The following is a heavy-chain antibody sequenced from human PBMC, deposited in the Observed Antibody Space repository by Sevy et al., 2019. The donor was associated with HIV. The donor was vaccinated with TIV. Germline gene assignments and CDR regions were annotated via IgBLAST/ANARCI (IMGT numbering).Heavy chain of an antibody. D-gene: IGHD1-7*01. CDR2: TYYRSKWYS. J-gene: IGHJ6*02. Sequence: SETLSLTCAISGDSVSTSSATWNWFRQSPSRGLEWLGRTYYRSKWYSDYEVSVKGRVTINPETSKNQFSLHLESVTPEDTAVYFCARGDELNSYYYGMDVWGQGTTVTVSS. V-gene: IGHV6-1*01. CDR3: ARGDELNSYYYGMDV. CDR1: GDSVSTSSAT.